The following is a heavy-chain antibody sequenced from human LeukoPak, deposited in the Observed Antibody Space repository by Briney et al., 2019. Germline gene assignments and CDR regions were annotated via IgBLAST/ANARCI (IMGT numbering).Heavy chain of an antibody. D-gene: IGHD3-22*01. Sequence: PGGSLRLXCAASGFTFSSYAMSWVRRAPGKGLEWVSAISGSGGSTYYADSVKGRFTISRNNSKNTLYLQMNSLRAEDTAVYYCAKTIVVDTQAGYFDYWGQGTLVTVSS. CDR2: ISGSGGST. CDR3: AKTIVVDTQAGYFDY. J-gene: IGHJ4*02. V-gene: IGHV3-23*01. CDR1: GFTFSSYA.